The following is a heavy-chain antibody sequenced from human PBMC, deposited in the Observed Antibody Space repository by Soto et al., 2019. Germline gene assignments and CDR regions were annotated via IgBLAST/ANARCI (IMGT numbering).Heavy chain of an antibody. CDR3: AKRRGAGGHFDY. CDR2: VSIGGST. Sequence: DVQLLESGGGLVQPEGSLRLSCAASGFTFSSYAMGWVRQGPGKGLEWVAVVSIGGSTHYADSVRGRFTISRDNSKTTLSLQMNSLTAEDTAVYFCAKRRGAGGHFDYWGQGARVNVSS. V-gene: IGHV3-23*01. D-gene: IGHD2-15*01. CDR1: GFTFSSYA. J-gene: IGHJ4*02.